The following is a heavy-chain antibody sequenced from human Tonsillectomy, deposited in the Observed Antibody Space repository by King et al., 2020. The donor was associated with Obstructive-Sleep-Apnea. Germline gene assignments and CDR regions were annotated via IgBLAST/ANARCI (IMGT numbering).Heavy chain of an antibody. CDR3: VGFNEDCSGGSCESTEFDY. CDR1: GFTFSSYA. J-gene: IGHJ4*02. CDR2: ISYDGSNK. D-gene: IGHD2-15*01. V-gene: IGHV3-30*04. Sequence: VQLVESGGGVVQPGRSLRLSCAASGFTFSSYAMHWVRQAPGKGLEWVAVISYDGSNKYYADSVKGRFTISRDNSKNTLYLQMNSLRAEDTAVYYCVGFNEDCSGGSCESTEFDYWGQGTLVTVSS.